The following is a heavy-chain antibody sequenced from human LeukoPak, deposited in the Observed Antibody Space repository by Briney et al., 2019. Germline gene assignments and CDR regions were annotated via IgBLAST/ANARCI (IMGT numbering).Heavy chain of an antibody. Sequence: GGSLRLSCAASGFTFSSYAMHWVRQAPGKGLEWVAVISYDGSNKYYADSEKGRFTIFRDNSKNTPYLQMNSLRAEDTAVYYCARDMGYYYYYMDVWGKGTTVTVSS. V-gene: IGHV3-30*04. D-gene: IGHD1-26*01. J-gene: IGHJ6*03. CDR1: GFTFSSYA. CDR2: ISYDGSNK. CDR3: ARDMGYYYYYMDV.